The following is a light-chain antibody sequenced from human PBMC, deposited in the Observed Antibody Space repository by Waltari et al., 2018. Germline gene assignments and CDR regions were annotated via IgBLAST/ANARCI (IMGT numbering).Light chain of an antibody. CDR1: QNVNNF. V-gene: IGKV3-11*01. CDR2: DTS. Sequence: ETVLTQSPVTLSLSPGERATLSCRASQNVNNFLAWYQQKPGQAPRLLIYDTSNMATGIPARFSVSGSGTDFTLTISSLEPEDFAVYYCQQRHSWPLTFGGGTKVEIK. CDR3: QQRHSWPLT. J-gene: IGKJ4*01.